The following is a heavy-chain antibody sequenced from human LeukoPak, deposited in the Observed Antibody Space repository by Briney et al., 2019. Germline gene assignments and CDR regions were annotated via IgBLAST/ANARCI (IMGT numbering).Heavy chain of an antibody. CDR3: ARAERIAARSGYNWFDP. Sequence: SETLSLTCGVSGGSFSGSYWGWIRQPPGKGLEWIGEINHSGSTNYNPSLKSRVTISVDTSKNQFSLKLSSVTAADTAVYYCARAERIAARSGYNWFDPWGQGTLVTVSS. CDR1: GGSFSGSY. CDR2: INHSGST. D-gene: IGHD6-6*01. J-gene: IGHJ5*02. V-gene: IGHV4-34*01.